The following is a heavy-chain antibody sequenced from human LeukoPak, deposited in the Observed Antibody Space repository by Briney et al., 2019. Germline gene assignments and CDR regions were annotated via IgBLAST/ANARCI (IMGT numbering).Heavy chain of an antibody. CDR3: AKDSFYDYVWGAFDI. CDR2: ISGSGGST. V-gene: IGHV3-23*01. J-gene: IGHJ3*02. CDR1: GFTFSSYA. Sequence: PGGSLRLSCAASGFTFSSYAMSWVRQAPGKGLEWVSAISGSGGSTYYADSVKGWFTISRDNSKNTLYLQMNSLRAEDTAVYYCAKDSFYDYVWGAFDIWGQGTMVTVSS. D-gene: IGHD3-16*01.